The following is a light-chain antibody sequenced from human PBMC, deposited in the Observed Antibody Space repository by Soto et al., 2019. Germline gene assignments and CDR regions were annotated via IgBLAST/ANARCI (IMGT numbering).Light chain of an antibody. Sequence: QSALTQPRSVSGSPGQSVTISCTGTSSDVGGYNYVSWYQQHPGKAPKFMIYDVTKRPSGVPDRFSGSKSGNTASLTIPGLQAEDEADYYCCSYAGSYTYVFGTGTKVTVL. CDR3: CSYAGSYTYV. CDR1: SSDVGGYNY. J-gene: IGLJ1*01. V-gene: IGLV2-11*01. CDR2: DVT.